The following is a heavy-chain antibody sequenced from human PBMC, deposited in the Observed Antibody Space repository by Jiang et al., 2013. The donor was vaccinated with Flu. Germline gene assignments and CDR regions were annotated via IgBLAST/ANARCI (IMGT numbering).Heavy chain of an antibody. CDR1: GYTFTTYG. J-gene: IGHJ4*02. V-gene: IGHV1-18*01. D-gene: IGHD2-21*02. Sequence: QSGAEVKKPGASVKVSCKTSGYTFTTYGISWVRQAPGQGLEWMGWISAYTGNTKYAQKFQGRVTLTTDTSTSTAYMELRGLRSDDAAVYYCARSDSCGGDCYFLDYWGQGTLVTVSS. CDR2: ISAYTGNT. CDR3: ARSDSCGGDCYFLDY.